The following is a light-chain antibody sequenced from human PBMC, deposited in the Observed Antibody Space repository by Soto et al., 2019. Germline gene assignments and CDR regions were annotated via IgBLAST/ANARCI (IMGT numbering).Light chain of an antibody. Sequence: EIVMTQSPATLSVSPGERATLSCRASQSVSSNLAWYQQKPGQAPRLLIYGASTRATGIPARFSGSGSGTECTLTISSLQSEDFAVYYWQQYNNWPPITFGQGTRLEIK. CDR3: QQYNNWPPIT. J-gene: IGKJ5*01. CDR1: QSVSSN. V-gene: IGKV3-15*01. CDR2: GAS.